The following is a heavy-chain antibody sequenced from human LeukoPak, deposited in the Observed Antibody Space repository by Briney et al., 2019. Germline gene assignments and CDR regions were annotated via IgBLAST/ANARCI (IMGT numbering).Heavy chain of an antibody. Sequence: PGGTLRLSCAAYGFIFSHYGMHWVRQAPGKGLEWVAVIWSDASNRVYAGSVKGRFTISRDNSQNTLFLEMNSLRAEDTAMYYCARDAQRGFDYSNSLEYWGHGTLVTVSS. CDR1: GFIFSHYG. V-gene: IGHV3-33*01. CDR2: IWSDASNR. CDR3: ARDAQRGFDYSNSLEY. J-gene: IGHJ4*01. D-gene: IGHD4-11*01.